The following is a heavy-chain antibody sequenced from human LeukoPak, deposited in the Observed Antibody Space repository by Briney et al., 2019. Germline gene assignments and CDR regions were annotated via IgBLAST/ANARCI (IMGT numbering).Heavy chain of an antibody. J-gene: IGHJ4*02. V-gene: IGHV3-23*01. D-gene: IGHD6-19*01. CDR2: VNHHGHT. CDR1: GFTSYQYA. CDR3: AIDHGSQDSGVWYVFDY. Sequence: GGSLRLSCADSGFTSYQYAMSWVSHKPEERLECVSSVNHHGHTFYVDSVQSRFTNSRDNSKNAVFQQMNSLRADDTAEYFWAIDHGSQDSGVWYVFDYWGRGTLVTVSS.